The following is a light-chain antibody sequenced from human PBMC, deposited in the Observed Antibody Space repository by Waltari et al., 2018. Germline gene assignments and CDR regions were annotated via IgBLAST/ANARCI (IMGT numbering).Light chain of an antibody. V-gene: IGKV1-39*01. CDR1: QTIDVY. Sequence: DIQMTQSPSSLSASVVDTVTISCRASQTIDVYLNWYQQQPGKAPNLLIYAASTLLIGVPSRFSGFGSETEFTLKISRVEAEDVGVYYCMQGIHLPITFGQGTRLEIK. CDR2: AAS. J-gene: IGKJ5*01. CDR3: MQGIHLPIT.